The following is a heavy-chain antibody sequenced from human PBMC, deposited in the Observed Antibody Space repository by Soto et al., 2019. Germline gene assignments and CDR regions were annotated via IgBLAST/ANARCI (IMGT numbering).Heavy chain of an antibody. CDR3: ARLKIAAAGGFDY. D-gene: IGHD6-13*01. J-gene: IGHJ4*02. CDR1: GGSFSGYY. CDR2: INHSGST. Sequence: SKTLSLTCAVYGGSFSGYYWSWIRQPPGKGLEWIGEINHSGSTNYNPSLKSRVTISVDTSKNQFSLKLSSVTAADTAVYYCARLKIAAAGGFDYWGQGTLVTVSS. V-gene: IGHV4-34*01.